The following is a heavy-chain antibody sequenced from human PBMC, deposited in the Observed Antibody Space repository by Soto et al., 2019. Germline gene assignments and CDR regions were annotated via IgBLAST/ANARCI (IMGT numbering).Heavy chain of an antibody. V-gene: IGHV3-30*18. J-gene: IGHJ3*02. CDR3: AKDFGARVRGGIDAFDI. Sequence: GGSLRLSCAASGFTFSSYGMHWVRQAPGKGLEWVAVISYDGSNKYYADSVKGRFTISRDNSKNTLYLQMNSLRAEDTAVYYCAKDFGARVRGGIDAFDIWGQGTMVTVSS. D-gene: IGHD3-10*01. CDR1: GFTFSSYG. CDR2: ISYDGSNK.